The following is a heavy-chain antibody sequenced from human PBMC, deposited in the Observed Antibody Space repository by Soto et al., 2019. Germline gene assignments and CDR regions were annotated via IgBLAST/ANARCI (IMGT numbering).Heavy chain of an antibody. D-gene: IGHD2-2*01. CDR3: ARTYYALDY. CDR1: GFTFSSYG. V-gene: IGHV3-33*01. J-gene: IGHJ4*02. CDR2: IWYDGSNK. Sequence: QVQLVESGGGVVQPGRSLRLSCAASGFTFSSYGMHWVRQDPGKGLEWVAVIWYDGSNKYYADSVKGRFTISRDNSKNTLYLQMNSLRAEDTAVYYCARTYYALDYWGQGTLVTVSS.